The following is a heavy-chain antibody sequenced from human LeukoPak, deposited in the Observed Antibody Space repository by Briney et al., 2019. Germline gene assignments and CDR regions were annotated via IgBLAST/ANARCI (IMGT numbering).Heavy chain of an antibody. V-gene: IGHV3-23*01. CDR1: GFTFSSYA. J-gene: IGHJ4*02. D-gene: IGHD2-2*01. CDR2: ISGSGDST. Sequence: GGSLRLSCAASGFTFSSYAMTWVRQAPGKGLEWVSAISGSGDSTYYADSVKGRFTISRDNSKNTLYLQMNSLRAEDTAVYFCAKGENRYASGIDYWGQGTLVTVSS. CDR3: AKGENRYASGIDY.